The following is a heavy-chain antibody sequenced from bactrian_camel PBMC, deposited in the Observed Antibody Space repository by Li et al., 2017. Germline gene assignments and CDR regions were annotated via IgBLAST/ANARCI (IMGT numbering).Heavy chain of an antibody. CDR3: AVAINHVTLTTGGGSCLFEYSG. V-gene: IGHV3S26*01. CDR1: GDTYTSYC. CDR2: IDSDGSL. J-gene: IGHJ4*01. Sequence: HVQLVESGGGSVQTGGSLKLSCKAFGDTYTSYCWTWFRQSPGMEREGVASIDSDGSLSYADSVKGRFTISLDNAEKTLYLQMDNLKPADTAVYYCAVAINHVTLTTGGGSCLFEYSGWGQGTQVTVS. D-gene: IGHD7*01.